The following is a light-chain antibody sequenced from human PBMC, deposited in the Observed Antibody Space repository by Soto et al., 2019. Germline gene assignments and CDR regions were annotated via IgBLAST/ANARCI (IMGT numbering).Light chain of an antibody. V-gene: IGKV1-5*01. Sequence: DIQMTQSPSTLSASVGDRVTITCRASQSISNWLAWYQQKPGKAPKLLIYDASTLESVVPSRFSGSGSGTEFTLTISSLQPDDFATYYCQQYNTYSQTFAQGTKVEIK. CDR1: QSISNW. CDR3: QQYNTYSQT. J-gene: IGKJ1*01. CDR2: DAS.